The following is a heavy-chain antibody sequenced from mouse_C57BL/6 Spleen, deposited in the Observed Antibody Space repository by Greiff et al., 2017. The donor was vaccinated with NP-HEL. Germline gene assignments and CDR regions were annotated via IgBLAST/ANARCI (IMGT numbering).Heavy chain of an antibody. D-gene: IGHD2-5*01. J-gene: IGHJ4*01. CDR3: ARGIAYYSNYDAMDY. Sequence: EVKLVESEGGLVQPGSSMKLSCTASGFTFSDYYMAWVRQVPEKGLEWVANINYDGSSTYYLDSLKSRFIISRDNAKNILYLQMSSLKSEDTATYYCARGIAYYSNYDAMDYWGQGTSVTVSS. V-gene: IGHV5-16*01. CDR2: INYDGSST. CDR1: GFTFSDYY.